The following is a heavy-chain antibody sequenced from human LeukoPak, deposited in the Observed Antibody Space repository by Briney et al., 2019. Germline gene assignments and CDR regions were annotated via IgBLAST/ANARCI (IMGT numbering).Heavy chain of an antibody. CDR1: GGSISSYY. CDR3: ARHVIAAAGLFYYYYYMDV. J-gene: IGHJ6*03. D-gene: IGHD6-13*01. V-gene: IGHV4-34*01. Sequence: MASETLSLTCTVSGGSISSYYWSWIRQPPGKGLEWIGEINHSGSTNYNPSLKSRVTISVDTSKNQFSLKLSSVTAADTAVYYCARHVIAAAGLFYYYYYMDVWGKGTTVTISS. CDR2: INHSGST.